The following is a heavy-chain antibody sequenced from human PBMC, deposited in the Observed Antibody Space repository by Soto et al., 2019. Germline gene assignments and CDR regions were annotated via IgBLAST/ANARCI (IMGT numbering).Heavy chain of an antibody. J-gene: IGHJ6*02. CDR3: AKDQSGSTRFFYYFGLDV. V-gene: IGHV3-23*01. Sequence: PGGSLRLSCVASGFAFTTYAMTWVRQAPGKGPEWVSVISASGLSTFYADSVKGRFTISRDDSKNTLYLQMKRLRAEDTAVYYCAKDQSGSTRFFYYFGLDVWGQGTSVTVSS. CDR1: GFAFTTYA. D-gene: IGHD2-2*01. CDR2: ISASGLST.